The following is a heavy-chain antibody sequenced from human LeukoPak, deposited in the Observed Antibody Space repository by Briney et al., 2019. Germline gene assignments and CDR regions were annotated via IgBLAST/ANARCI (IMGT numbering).Heavy chain of an antibody. D-gene: IGHD5-18*01. Sequence: GGSLRLSCAASGFTFSSYEMNWVRQAPGKGLEWVSYISSSGSTIYYADSVKGRFTISRDNAKNSLYLQMNSLRAEDTAVYYCAREQSGYSYGIDSWGQGTLVTVSS. J-gene: IGHJ4*02. V-gene: IGHV3-48*03. CDR2: ISSSGSTI. CDR1: GFTFSSYE. CDR3: AREQSGYSYGIDS.